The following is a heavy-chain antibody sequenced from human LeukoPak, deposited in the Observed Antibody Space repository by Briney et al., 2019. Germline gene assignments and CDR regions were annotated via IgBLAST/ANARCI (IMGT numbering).Heavy chain of an antibody. J-gene: IGHJ3*02. V-gene: IGHV4-59*01. Sequence: PETLSLTCTVSGGSISSYYWSWIRQPPGKGLEWIGYIHYSGSTDYNPSLKSRVTISVDTSKNQFSLKLSSVTAADTAVYYCARGQWLVLDAFDIWGQGTMVTVSS. CDR1: GGSISSYY. CDR2: IHYSGST. CDR3: ARGQWLVLDAFDI. D-gene: IGHD6-19*01.